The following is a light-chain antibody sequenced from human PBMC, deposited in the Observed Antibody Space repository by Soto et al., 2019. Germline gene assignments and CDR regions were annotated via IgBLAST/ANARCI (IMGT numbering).Light chain of an antibody. CDR3: QQYNNWPPWT. CDR1: QSVSSN. CDR2: SAS. V-gene: IGKV3-15*01. Sequence: IVMTQSPAPLSVSPGERATLSCWASQSVSSNLAWYQQKPGQAPRLLIYSASTRATGIPARFSGSGSGTEFTLTISSLQSEDFAVYYCQQYNNWPPWTFGQGTKVEIK. J-gene: IGKJ1*01.